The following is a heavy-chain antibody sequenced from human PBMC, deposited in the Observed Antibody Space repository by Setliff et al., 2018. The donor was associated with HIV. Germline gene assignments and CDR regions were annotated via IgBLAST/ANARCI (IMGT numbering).Heavy chain of an antibody. D-gene: IGHD6-19*01. Sequence: TLSLTCSVSGGSINSYYWSWIRQPPGKGLEWIGYIYSNGGTAYNPSLKSRVTISVDTSKNQFSLKLTSVTIADTAVYYCARFTSGWYGQYWGQGTLVTVSS. CDR3: ARFTSGWYGQY. V-gene: IGHV4-59*01. J-gene: IGHJ4*02. CDR2: IYSNGGT. CDR1: GGSINSYY.